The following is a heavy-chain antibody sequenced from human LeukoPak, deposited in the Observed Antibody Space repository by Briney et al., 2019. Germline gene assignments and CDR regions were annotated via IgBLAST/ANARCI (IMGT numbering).Heavy chain of an antibody. CDR3: AKGVKSRVVPPATGSLDYYYYMDV. V-gene: IGHV3-30*18. J-gene: IGHJ6*03. CDR2: ISYDGSNK. D-gene: IGHD2-2*01. CDR1: GFTFSNFG. Sequence: GGSLRLSCAASGFTFSNFGMHWVRQAPGKGLEWVTLISYDGSNKYYADSVKGRFTISRDNSKDTLYLQMNSLSAEDTAVYYCAKGVKSRVVPPATGSLDYYYYMDVWGKGTTVTVSS.